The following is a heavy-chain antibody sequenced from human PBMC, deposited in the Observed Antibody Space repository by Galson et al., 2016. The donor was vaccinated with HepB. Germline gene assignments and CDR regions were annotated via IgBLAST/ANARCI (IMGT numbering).Heavy chain of an antibody. CDR1: GFSFSRYW. Sequence: SLRLSCAASGFSFSRYWMHWVRQAPGKGLVCVSRINKDGSSTSYADSVKGRFTISRDNAKNTLYLQMNSLRAEDTAVYYCARMESGGYDLWSGHYSWSGGMDVWGQGTTVTVSS. J-gene: IGHJ6*02. V-gene: IGHV3-74*01. CDR3: ARMESGGYDLWSGHYSWSGGMDV. D-gene: IGHD3-3*01. CDR2: INKDGSST.